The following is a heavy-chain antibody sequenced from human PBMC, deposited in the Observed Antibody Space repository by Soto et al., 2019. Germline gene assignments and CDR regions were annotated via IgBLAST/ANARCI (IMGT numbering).Heavy chain of an antibody. V-gene: IGHV1-18*01. D-gene: IGHD2-15*01. J-gene: IGHJ4*02. Sequence: QVQLVQSGAEVKKPGASVKVSCKASGYTFTSYGISWVRQAPGQGVEWMGWVSAYNGNTNYGEKLQGRVTMTTDTCTRTAYMELRSLISDDTAVYYCARGRYCSGGSCSSALLYWRQGTLVTVSS. CDR1: GYTFTSYG. CDR3: ARGRYCSGGSCSSALLY. CDR2: VSAYNGNT.